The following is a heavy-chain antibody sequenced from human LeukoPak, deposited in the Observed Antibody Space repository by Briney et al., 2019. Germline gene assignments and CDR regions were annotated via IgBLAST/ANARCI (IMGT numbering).Heavy chain of an antibody. D-gene: IGHD3-22*01. J-gene: IGHJ4*02. Sequence: KPGGSLRLSCAASGFTFARYSMNWVRQAPGKGLEWVSSISSSSSNIYYADSVTGRFTISRDNAKNSLYPQMNSLRAEDTAVYFCVRAVEYYYDSSGYAVDYWGQGTLVTVSS. V-gene: IGHV3-21*01. CDR2: ISSSSSNI. CDR1: GFTFARYS. CDR3: VRAVEYYYDSSGYAVDY.